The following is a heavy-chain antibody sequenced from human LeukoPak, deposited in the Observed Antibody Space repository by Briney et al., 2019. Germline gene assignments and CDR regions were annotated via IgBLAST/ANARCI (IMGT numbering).Heavy chain of an antibody. Sequence: GGSLRLSCAASGFTFSSYGMHWVRQAPGKGLEWVAVIWYGGSNKYYADSAKGRFTISRDNSKNTLYLQMNSLRAEDTAVYYCAKDLVRYSSGWYSLGYWGQGTLVTVSS. V-gene: IGHV3-30*02. CDR2: IWYGGSNK. D-gene: IGHD6-19*01. CDR3: AKDLVRYSSGWYSLGY. J-gene: IGHJ4*02. CDR1: GFTFSSYG.